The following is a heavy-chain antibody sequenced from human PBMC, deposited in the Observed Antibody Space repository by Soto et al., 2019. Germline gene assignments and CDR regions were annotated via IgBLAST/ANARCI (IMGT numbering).Heavy chain of an antibody. J-gene: IGHJ6*02. Sequence: PGGSLRLSCAASGFTFSSYWMHWVRQAPGKGLVWVSRINSDGSSTSYADSVKGRFTISRDNAKNTLYLQMNSLRAEDTAVYYCARCDFWSGSRNYYYYGMDVWGQGTTVTVYS. CDR2: INSDGSST. CDR1: GFTFSSYW. V-gene: IGHV3-74*01. CDR3: ARCDFWSGSRNYYYYGMDV. D-gene: IGHD3-3*01.